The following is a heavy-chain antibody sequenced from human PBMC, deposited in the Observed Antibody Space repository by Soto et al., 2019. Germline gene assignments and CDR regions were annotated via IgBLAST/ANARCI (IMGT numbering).Heavy chain of an antibody. CDR1: GDTFTDYY. CDR3: ARGGHVVVVTAALDY. D-gene: IGHD2-21*02. J-gene: IGHJ4*02. V-gene: IGHV1-46*01. Sequence: QVQLMQSGAEVKKPGASVKVSCKASGDTFTDYYIHWVRQAPGQGLEWMGTVNPSGGHTTYAQHFLGRVTMTRDTSTSTLYMELTSLTSEDTAGYYCARGGHVVVVTAALDYWGQGTLVTVSS. CDR2: VNPSGGHT.